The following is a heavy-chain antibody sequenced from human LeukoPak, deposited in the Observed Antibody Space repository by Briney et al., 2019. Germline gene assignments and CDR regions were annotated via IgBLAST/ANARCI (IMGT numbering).Heavy chain of an antibody. CDR3: AKTYYYGSGSYWPGHDAFDI. Sequence: GGSLRLSCAASGFTFSDYYMSWIRQAPGKGLEWVSYISSSGSTIYYADSVKGRFTISRDNAKNSLYLQMNSLRAEDTAVYYCAKTYYYGSGSYWPGHDAFDIWGQGTMVTVSS. V-gene: IGHV3-11*01. D-gene: IGHD3-10*01. J-gene: IGHJ3*02. CDR1: GFTFSDYY. CDR2: ISSSGSTI.